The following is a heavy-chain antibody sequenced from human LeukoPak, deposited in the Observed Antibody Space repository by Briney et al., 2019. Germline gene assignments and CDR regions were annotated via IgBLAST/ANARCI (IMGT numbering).Heavy chain of an antibody. Sequence: ASVKVSCKVSGYTLTELSMHWVRQAPGKGLAWVGGFDPEDGETIYAQKFQGRVTMTEDTSTDTAYMELSSLRSEDTAVYYCATVNSRYHQLLYEPLVVFDPWGQGTLVTVSS. CDR2: FDPEDGET. D-gene: IGHD2-2*02. V-gene: IGHV1-24*01. J-gene: IGHJ5*02. CDR1: GYTLTELS. CDR3: ATVNSRYHQLLYEPLVVFDP.